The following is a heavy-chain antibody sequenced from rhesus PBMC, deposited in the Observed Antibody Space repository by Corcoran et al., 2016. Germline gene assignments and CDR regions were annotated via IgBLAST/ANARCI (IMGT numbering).Heavy chain of an antibody. Sequence: QVQLQESGPGLVKPSETLSRTCAVSGYSISRGSYWGWVCLAPGKGLEWIGSIYGSGGSNYLNPSLKSRVTLSVDTSKNQFSLKLSSVTAADTAVYYCARDQRGYSYSYYFDYWGQGVLVTVSS. J-gene: IGHJ4*01. V-gene: IGHV4S14*01. CDR1: GYSISRGSY. CDR3: ARDQRGYSYSYYFDY. D-gene: IGHD5-12*01. CDR2: IYGSGGSN.